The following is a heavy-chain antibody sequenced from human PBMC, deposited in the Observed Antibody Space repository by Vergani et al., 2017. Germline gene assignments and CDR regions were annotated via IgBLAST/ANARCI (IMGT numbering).Heavy chain of an antibody. J-gene: IGHJ6*03. V-gene: IGHV1-8*01. CDR2: MNPNSGNT. D-gene: IGHD2-15*01. CDR3: ARGALHCSGGSCYSPYYYYYYMDV. CDR1: GYTFTSYD. Sequence: QVQLVQSGAEVKKPGASVKVSCKASGYTFTSYDINWVRQATGQGLEWMGWMNPNSGNTGYAQKFQGRVTISVDTSKNQFSLKLSSVTAADTAVYYCARGALHCSGGSCYSPYYYYYYMDVWGKGTTVTVSS.